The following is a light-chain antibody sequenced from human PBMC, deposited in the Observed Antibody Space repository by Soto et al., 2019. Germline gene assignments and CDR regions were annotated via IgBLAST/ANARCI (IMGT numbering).Light chain of an antibody. CDR3: AAWDDSLNGHWV. CDR1: SPNIGSNT. J-gene: IGLJ3*02. V-gene: IGLV1-44*01. Sequence: QLVLTQPPPGSGTPGQGVPTSCSGSSPNIGSNTVNWYQQLPGTAPKLLIYSNNQRPSGVPDRFSGSKSGTSASLAISGLQSEDEADYYCAAWDDSLNGHWVFGGGTKLTVL. CDR2: SNN.